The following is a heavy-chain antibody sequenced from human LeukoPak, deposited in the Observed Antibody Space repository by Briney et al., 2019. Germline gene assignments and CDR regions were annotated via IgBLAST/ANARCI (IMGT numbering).Heavy chain of an antibody. V-gene: IGHV3-11*01. CDR3: PRGEAGTTFLDY. CDR1: GFTFSDYY. J-gene: IGHJ4*02. D-gene: IGHD1-1*01. Sequence: GGSLRLSCAASGFTFSDYYMSWIRQAPGRGLEWVSYISSSGTTIYYADSVKGRFTISRDNAKNSLYLQMISLRAEDTAVYYCPRGEAGTTFLDYWGQGTLVTVSS. CDR2: ISSSGTTI.